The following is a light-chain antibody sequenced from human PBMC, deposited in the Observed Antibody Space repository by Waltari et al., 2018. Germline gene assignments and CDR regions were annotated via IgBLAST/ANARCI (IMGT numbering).Light chain of an antibody. Sequence: DIQLTQSPPTLSASVGDRVTITCRASQSLNNWLAWYQQRPGKAPKSLIFKASNLAFGVPSRFSGSGSGTVFTLTISSLQPDDFATYYCQQYNSGTLTFGGGTKVEIK. CDR1: QSLNNW. V-gene: IGKV1-5*03. CDR3: QQYNSGTLT. J-gene: IGKJ4*01. CDR2: KAS.